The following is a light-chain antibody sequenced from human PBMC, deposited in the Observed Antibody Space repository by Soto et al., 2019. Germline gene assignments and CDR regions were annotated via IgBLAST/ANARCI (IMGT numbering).Light chain of an antibody. Sequence: EIQMTQSPSSLSASVGDRVTISCRASQDLSSWLACYQQKPGKAPKLLISAASSLQSGVPSRFSGSRSGTDFTLTIRRLQPEDFATYYCQQTISFPITFGQGTRLEIK. CDR3: QQTISFPIT. J-gene: IGKJ5*01. V-gene: IGKV1D-12*01. CDR1: QDLSSW. CDR2: AAS.